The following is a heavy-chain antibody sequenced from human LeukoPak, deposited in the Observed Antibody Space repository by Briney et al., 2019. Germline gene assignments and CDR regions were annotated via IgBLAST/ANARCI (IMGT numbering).Heavy chain of an antibody. CDR3: ARSVVIATPNFDY. V-gene: IGHV1-2*02. D-gene: IGHD3-22*01. J-gene: IGHJ4*02. CDR2: INPNSGGT. CDR1: GYTFTGYY. Sequence: ASVKVSCKASGYTFTGYYMHWVRQAPGQGLEWMGWINPNSGGTNYAQKFQGRVTMTRDTSISTAYMELSRLRSDDTAVYYCARSVVIATPNFDYWGQGTLVTVSS.